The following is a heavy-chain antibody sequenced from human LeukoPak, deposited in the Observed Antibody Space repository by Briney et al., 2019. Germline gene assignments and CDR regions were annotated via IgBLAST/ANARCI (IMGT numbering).Heavy chain of an antibody. CDR1: GFTFSGHW. CDR2: IKEDGSKK. Sequence: GGSLRLSCAASGFTFSGHWMTWVRQAPGKGLEWVANIKEDGSKKNYVDSVKRRFTISRDNVKNSLYLQMTSLRAEDTAMYYCATPLDYRDSSGFHQGGDWGQGTLVTVSS. J-gene: IGHJ4*02. V-gene: IGHV3-7*03. D-gene: IGHD3-22*01. CDR3: ATPLDYRDSSGFHQGGD.